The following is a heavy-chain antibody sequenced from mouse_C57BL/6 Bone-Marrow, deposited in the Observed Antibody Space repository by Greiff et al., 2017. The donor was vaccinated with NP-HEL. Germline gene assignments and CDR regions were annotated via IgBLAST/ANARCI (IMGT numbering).Heavy chain of an antibody. Sequence: VQGVESGPGLVAPSQSLSITCTVSGFSLTSYAISWVRQPPGKGLEWLGVIWTGGGANYNSALKSRLSISKDNSKSQVFLKMYSLHTDDTARYSCARKVAYGNFFAYWGQGTLVTVSA. CDR1: GFSLTSYA. CDR2: IWTGGGA. J-gene: IGHJ3*01. D-gene: IGHD2-1*01. CDR3: ARKVAYGNFFAY. V-gene: IGHV2-9-1*01.